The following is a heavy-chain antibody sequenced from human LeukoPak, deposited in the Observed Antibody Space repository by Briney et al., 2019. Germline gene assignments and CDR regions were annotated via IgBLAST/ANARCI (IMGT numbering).Heavy chain of an antibody. CDR3: LRGAHYDTSGYYY. J-gene: IGHJ4*02. CDR1: GFTFSSYE. CDR2: ISSSGSII. D-gene: IGHD3-22*01. V-gene: IGHV3-48*03. Sequence: GGSLRLSCAASGFTFSSYEMNWVRQAPGKGLEWVSYISSSGSIIYYADSVKGRFTISRDNAKNSLYLQMNSLRHEDTAVYYCLRGAHYDTSGYYYWGQGALVTVSS.